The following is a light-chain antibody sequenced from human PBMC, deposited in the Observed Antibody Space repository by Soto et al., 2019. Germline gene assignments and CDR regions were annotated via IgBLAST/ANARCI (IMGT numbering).Light chain of an antibody. CDR2: DTS. Sequence: EIVMTQSPATLSVSPRERATLSCRASQNVGGYLAWYQQKPGQAPRLLIYDTSNRATGIPARFSGSGSGTEFTLTISSLQPDDFATYYCQQYNSYSLTFGGGTKVDI. V-gene: IGKV3D-15*01. CDR1: QNVGGY. CDR3: QQYNSYSLT. J-gene: IGKJ4*01.